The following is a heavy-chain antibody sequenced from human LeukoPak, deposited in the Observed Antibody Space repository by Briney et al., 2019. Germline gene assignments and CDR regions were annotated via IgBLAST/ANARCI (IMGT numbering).Heavy chain of an antibody. CDR1: GYTFTSYG. Sequence: ASVKVSCKASGYTFTSYGISWVRQAPGQGLEWMGGIIPIFGTANYAQKFQGRVTITADESTSTAYMELSSLRSEDTAVYYCARGLDCSGGSCYPSYNWFDPWGQGTLVTVSS. V-gene: IGHV1-69*13. D-gene: IGHD2-15*01. J-gene: IGHJ5*02. CDR2: IIPIFGTA. CDR3: ARGLDCSGGSCYPSYNWFDP.